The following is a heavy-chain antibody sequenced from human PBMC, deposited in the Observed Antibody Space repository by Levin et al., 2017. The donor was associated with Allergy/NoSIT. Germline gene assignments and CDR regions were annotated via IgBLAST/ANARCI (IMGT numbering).Heavy chain of an antibody. CDR2: ISGSGGST. CDR3: AKVERRGNGRGSFDY. CDR1: GFTFSSYA. D-gene: IGHD4-23*01. Sequence: ETLSLTCAASGFTFSSYAMSWVRQAPGKGLEWVSAISGSGGSTYYADSVKVRFTISRDNSKNTLYLQMNSLRAEDTAVYYCAKVERRGNGRGSFDYWGQGTLVTVSS. V-gene: IGHV3-23*01. J-gene: IGHJ4*02.